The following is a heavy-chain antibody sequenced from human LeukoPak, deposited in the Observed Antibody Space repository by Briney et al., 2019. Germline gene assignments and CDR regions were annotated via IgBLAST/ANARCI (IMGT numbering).Heavy chain of an antibody. J-gene: IGHJ4*02. CDR3: ARWGGYGSGSFPDYFDY. CDR1: GYTFTSYG. V-gene: IGHV1-18*04. CDR2: ISAYNGNT. Sequence: ASVKVSCKASGYTFTSYGISWVRQAPGQGLEWMGWISAYNGNTNYAQKLQGRVTMTTHTSTSTAYMELRSLRSDDTAVYYCARWGGYGSGSFPDYFDYWGQGTLVTVSS. D-gene: IGHD3-10*01.